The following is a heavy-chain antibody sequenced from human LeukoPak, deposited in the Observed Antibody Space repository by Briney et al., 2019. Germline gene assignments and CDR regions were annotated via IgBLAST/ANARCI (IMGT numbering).Heavy chain of an antibody. J-gene: IGHJ4*02. CDR3: ARQYIYESSGYYFDF. D-gene: IGHD3-22*01. CDR2: IYPGDSDT. CDR1: GYSFTSYW. Sequence: GESLNISCEGSGYSFTSYWIAWVRQMPGRGLEYMGIIYPGDSDTTYSPSFQGQVTISADKSISTAYLQWSSLRASDTAIYYCARQYIYESSGYYFDFWGQGTLVTVSS. V-gene: IGHV5-51*01.